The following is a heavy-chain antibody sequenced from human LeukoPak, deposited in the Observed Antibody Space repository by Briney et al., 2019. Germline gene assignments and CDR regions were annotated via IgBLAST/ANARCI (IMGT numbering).Heavy chain of an antibody. D-gene: IGHD3-16*01. CDR3: ARHGGIGDAFDI. Sequence: GESLKISCKDSGYSFTTYWITWVRQMPGKGLEWMGRIDPSDAYTNYSPSFQGHVTISTDKSISTAHLQWNSLKASDTAMYYCARHGGIGDAFDIWGQGTMVTVSS. V-gene: IGHV5-10-1*01. CDR2: IDPSDAYT. J-gene: IGHJ3*02. CDR1: GYSFTTYW.